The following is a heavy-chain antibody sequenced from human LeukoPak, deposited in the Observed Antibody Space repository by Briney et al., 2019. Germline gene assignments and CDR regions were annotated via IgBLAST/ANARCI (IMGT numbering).Heavy chain of an antibody. D-gene: IGHD6-13*01. CDR1: GGSISSGGYS. CDR3: TRVFPPIAAAASTWFDP. V-gene: IGHV4-30-2*03. CDR2: IYYSGST. J-gene: IGHJ5*02. Sequence: PSETLSLTCAVSGGSISSGGYSWSWIRQPPGKGLEWIGYIYYSGSTYYNPSLKSRVTISVDTSKNQFSLKLTSVTAADTAVYYCTRVFPPIAAAASTWFDPGGQGTLVTVSS.